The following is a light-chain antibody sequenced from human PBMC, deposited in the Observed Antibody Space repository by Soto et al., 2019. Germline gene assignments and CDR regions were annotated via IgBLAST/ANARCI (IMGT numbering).Light chain of an antibody. CDR1: SSDVGGYNY. CDR2: DVS. J-gene: IGLJ1*01. Sequence: QSVLTQPASVSGSPGQSITISCTGTSSDVGGYNYVSWYQQHPGKAPKLMIYDVSNRPSGVSNRFSGSKSGNTASLTISGLQVEDEADYYCSSYTSSSTFEVFGTGTKFTVL. CDR3: SSYTSSSTFEV. V-gene: IGLV2-14*01.